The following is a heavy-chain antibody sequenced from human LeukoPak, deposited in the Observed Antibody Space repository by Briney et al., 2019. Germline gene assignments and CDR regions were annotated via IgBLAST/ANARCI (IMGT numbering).Heavy chain of an antibody. CDR3: TRHGYSGSYFYWFDP. V-gene: IGHV3-15*01. D-gene: IGHD1-26*01. Sequence: PGGSLRLSCAASGFTFSNAWMSWVRQAPGKGLEWVGRIKSKTDGGTTDYAAPVKGRFTISRDDSKNTLYLQMNSLKTEDTAVYYCTRHGYSGSYFYWFDPWGQGTLVTVSS. CDR1: GFTFSNAW. CDR2: IKSKTDGGTT. J-gene: IGHJ5*02.